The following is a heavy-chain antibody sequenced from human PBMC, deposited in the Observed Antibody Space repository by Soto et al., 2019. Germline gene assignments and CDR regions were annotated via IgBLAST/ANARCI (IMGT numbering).Heavy chain of an antibody. J-gene: IGHJ4*02. CDR3: AKDGLGAYSYGSYYFDY. CDR2: ISGSGGST. Sequence: EVQLLESGGGLVQPGGSLRLSCAASGFTFSSYAMSWVRQAPGKGLEWVSTISGSGGSTYYADSVKGRFTISRDNSKNTLYLQMIRVRAVDTAVYYCAKDGLGAYSYGSYYFDYWGQGRLVTVSS. CDR1: GFTFSSYA. D-gene: IGHD5-18*01. V-gene: IGHV3-23*01.